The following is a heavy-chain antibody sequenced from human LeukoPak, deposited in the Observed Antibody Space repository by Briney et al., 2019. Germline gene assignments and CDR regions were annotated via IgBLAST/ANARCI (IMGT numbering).Heavy chain of an antibody. CDR1: GYTFTGYY. Sequence: ASVKVSCKASGYTFTGYYMHWVRQAPGQGLEWMGWINPNSGGTNYAQKFLGRVTMTRDTSISTAYMELSRLRSDDTAVYYCARVADTAMVPFDYRGQGSLVTVSS. V-gene: IGHV1-2*02. J-gene: IGHJ4*02. D-gene: IGHD5-18*01. CDR2: INPNSGGT. CDR3: ARVADTAMVPFDY.